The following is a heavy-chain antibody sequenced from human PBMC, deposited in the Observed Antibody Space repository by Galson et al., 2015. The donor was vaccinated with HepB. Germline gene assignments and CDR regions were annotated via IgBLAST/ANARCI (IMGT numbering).Heavy chain of an antibody. D-gene: IGHD3-3*01. J-gene: IGHJ4*02. V-gene: IGHV3-30*03. CDR1: GFTFSSYG. CDR2: ISYDGSNK. CDR3: GRFLEWLSPLRIDY. Sequence: SLRLSCAASGFTFSSYGMHWVRQAPGKGLEWVAVISYDGSNKYYADSVKGRFTISRDNSKNTLYLQMNSLRAEDTAVYYCGRFLEWLSPLRIDYWGQGTLVTVSS.